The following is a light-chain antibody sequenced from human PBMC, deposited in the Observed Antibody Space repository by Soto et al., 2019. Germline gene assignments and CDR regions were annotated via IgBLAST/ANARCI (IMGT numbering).Light chain of an antibody. V-gene: IGLV2-14*01. CDR2: DVS. J-gene: IGLJ1*01. CDR3: SSYTRSSTLDV. Sequence: QSALTQPASVSGSPGQSITISCTGTSSDVGGYNYVSWYQQHPGKAPKLMIYDVSNRPSGVSNRFSGSKSGNTASLTISGLQAEDEADYYCSSYTRSSTLDVFGTGT. CDR1: SSDVGGYNY.